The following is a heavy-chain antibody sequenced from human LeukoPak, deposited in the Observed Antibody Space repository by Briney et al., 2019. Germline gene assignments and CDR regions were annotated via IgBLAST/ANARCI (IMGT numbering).Heavy chain of an antibody. Sequence: SGTLSLICAVYGGSFSGYYWSWIRQPPGKGLEWIGEINHSGSTNYNPSLKSRVTISVDTSKIQFSLKLSSVTAADTAVYYCARGLPGLYYYYYYMDVWGKGTTVTVSS. D-gene: IGHD3/OR15-3a*01. CDR1: GGSFSGYY. V-gene: IGHV4-34*01. CDR2: INHSGST. CDR3: ARGLPGLYYYYYYMDV. J-gene: IGHJ6*03.